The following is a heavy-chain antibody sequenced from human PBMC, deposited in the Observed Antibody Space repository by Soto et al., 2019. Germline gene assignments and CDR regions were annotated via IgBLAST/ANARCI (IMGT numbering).Heavy chain of an antibody. CDR1: GYTFTSFA. V-gene: IGHV1-3*01. CDR2: IHAGNGNT. Sequence: ASVKVSCKASGYTFTSFAFHWVRQAPGQRLEWMGWIHAGNGNTRYSQKFQGRVTITRDTSASTAYMELSSLRSEDTAVYYCARGTVLATFSDAFDIWGQGTMVTVSS. CDR3: ARGTVLATFSDAFDI. J-gene: IGHJ3*02. D-gene: IGHD5-12*01.